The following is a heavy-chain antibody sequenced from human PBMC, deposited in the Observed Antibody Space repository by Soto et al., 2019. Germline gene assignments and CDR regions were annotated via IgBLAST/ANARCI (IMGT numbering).Heavy chain of an antibody. J-gene: IGHJ6*02. D-gene: IGHD3-16*01. V-gene: IGHV5-51*01. Sequence: GEYLKISCEVSGYSFTSYWLAWVRQKPGKGLDWMGLIYPDDSDTRYSPSFQGQVTMSVDKSISTAYLQWGSLKASDTAIYYCARHVPNMTPYGMDVWGQGTTVTVSS. CDR2: IYPDDSDT. CDR1: GYSFTSYW. CDR3: ARHVPNMTPYGMDV.